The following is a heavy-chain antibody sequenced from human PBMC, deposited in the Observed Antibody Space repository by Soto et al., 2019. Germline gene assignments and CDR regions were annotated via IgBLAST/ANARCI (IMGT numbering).Heavy chain of an antibody. Sequence: QITVKESGLTLVKPTETLTLTCTFSGFSLSSIGMGVGWIRQPPGKALEWLTLIYWDDDKRYSPSLSSRLTITTHPSKNQVDLTMTNMDPVDTAPYYCARLTRGVYDLDRLWEKFDYWGQGALVTVS. CDR2: IYWDDDK. D-gene: IGHD5-12*01. V-gene: IGHV2-5*02. CDR1: GFSLSSIGMG. CDR3: ARLTRGVYDLDRLWEKFDY. J-gene: IGHJ4*02.